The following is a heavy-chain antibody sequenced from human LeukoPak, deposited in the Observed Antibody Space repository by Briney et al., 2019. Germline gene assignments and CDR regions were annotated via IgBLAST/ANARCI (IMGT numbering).Heavy chain of an antibody. D-gene: IGHD2-2*01. CDR1: GGSISSYY. CDR3: ARRGCSSTSCPPEYNWFDP. CDR2: IYYSGST. Sequence: NPSETLSLTCTVSGGSISSYYWSWIRQPPGKGLEWIGYIYYSGSTNYNPSLRSRVTISVDTSKNQFSLKLSSVTAADTAVYYCARRGCSSTSCPPEYNWFDPWGQGTLVTVSS. J-gene: IGHJ5*02. V-gene: IGHV4-59*08.